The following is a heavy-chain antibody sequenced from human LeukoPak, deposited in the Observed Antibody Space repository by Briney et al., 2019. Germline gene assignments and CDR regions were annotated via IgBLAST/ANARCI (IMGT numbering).Heavy chain of an antibody. CDR2: IYSSGNT. Sequence: SETLSLTCAVSGGSISGYHWSWIRQPAGKGLEWIGRIYSSGNTNYNPSLKSRVTMSVDTSKNQFSLKLRSVTAADTAVYYCAREDSHTYCSPTTCTGFDCWGQETLVTVSS. CDR3: AREDSHTYCSPTTCTGFDC. CDR1: GGSISGYH. J-gene: IGHJ4*02. D-gene: IGHD2-2*01. V-gene: IGHV4-4*07.